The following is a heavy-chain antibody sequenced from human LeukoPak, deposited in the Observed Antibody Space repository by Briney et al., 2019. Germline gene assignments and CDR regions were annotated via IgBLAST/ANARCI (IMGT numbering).Heavy chain of an antibody. D-gene: IGHD4-17*01. V-gene: IGHV3-23*01. CDR2: ISDSGGNT. CDR1: GFTFSSYA. J-gene: IGHJ4*02. Sequence: GGSLRLSCAASGFTFSSYAMNWVRQAPGKGLGWVSAISDSGGNTYYADSVKGRFTISRDNSKNTLYLQMNSLRAEDTAFYYCAAFTVNLDFWGQGTLVTVSS. CDR3: AAFTVNLDF.